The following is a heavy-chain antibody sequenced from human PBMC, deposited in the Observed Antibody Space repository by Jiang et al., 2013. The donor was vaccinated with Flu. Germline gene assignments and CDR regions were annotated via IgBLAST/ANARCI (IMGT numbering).Heavy chain of an antibody. D-gene: IGHD2-2*01. V-gene: IGHV4-4*07. CDR1: GGSISSYY. J-gene: IGHJ6*02. CDR2: IYTSGST. Sequence: VQLVESGPGLVKPSETLSLTCTVSGGSISSYYWSWIRQPAGKGLEWIGRIYTSGSTNYNPSLKSRVTMSVDTSKNQFSLKLSSVTAAGTAVYYCARSSSCSSTSCYRPHYYYGMDVWGQGTTVTVSS. CDR3: ARSSSCSSTSCYRPHYYYGMDV.